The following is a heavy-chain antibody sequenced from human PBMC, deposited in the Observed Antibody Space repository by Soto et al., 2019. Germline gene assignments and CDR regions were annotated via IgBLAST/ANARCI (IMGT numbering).Heavy chain of an antibody. CDR3: ARASLAVPAAILY. CDR2: ISLIFDTA. CDR1: GGSCSTDA. D-gene: IGHD2-2*01. J-gene: IGHJ4*02. V-gene: IGHV1-69*01. Sequence: QVQLVQSGAALKKPGSSVKISCQTSGGSCSTDAINWVRQAPGQGLEWTGAISLIFDTAIYAQKFQGRVTITADERTITVYRELRSLRSDDTGVYYGARASLAVPAAILYWGPGTRVTASS.